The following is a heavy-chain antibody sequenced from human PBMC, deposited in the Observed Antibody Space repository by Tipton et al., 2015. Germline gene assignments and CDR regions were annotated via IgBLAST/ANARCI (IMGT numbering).Heavy chain of an antibody. D-gene: IGHD3-22*01. CDR2: IYPGDSHT. Sequence: QLVQSGAEVKKPGNSLKISCKASAYSFTTYWIGWVRQMPGKGLEWMGIIYPGDSHTRYNPSFQGQVTISADKSISTAYLHWSSLKASDTAMYYCARHVSFYYDTHGSDALDIWAQGTMVTVSS. V-gene: IGHV5-51*01. J-gene: IGHJ3*02. CDR1: AYSFTTYW. CDR3: ARHVSFYYDTHGSDALDI.